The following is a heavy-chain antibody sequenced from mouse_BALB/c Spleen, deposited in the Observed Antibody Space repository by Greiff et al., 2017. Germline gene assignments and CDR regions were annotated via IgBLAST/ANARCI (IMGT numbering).Heavy chain of an antibody. J-gene: IGHJ1*01. V-gene: IGHV1-5*01. CDR2: IYPGNSDT. CDR3: TRTDYYGSRTWYFDV. D-gene: IGHD1-1*01. CDR1: GYTFTSYW. Sequence: EVQLQESGTVLARPGASVKMSCKASGYTFTSYWMHWVKQRPGQGLEWIGAIYPGNSDTSYNQKFKGKAKLTAVTSTSTAYMELSSLTNEDSAVYYCTRTDYYGSRTWYFDVWGAGTTVTVSS.